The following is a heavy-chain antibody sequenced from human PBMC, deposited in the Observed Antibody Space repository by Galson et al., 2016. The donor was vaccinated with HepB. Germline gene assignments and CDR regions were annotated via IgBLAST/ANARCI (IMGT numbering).Heavy chain of an antibody. CDR3: ARHTFHFDY. V-gene: IGHV5-51*01. Sequence: QSGAEVKKSGESLKISCQASGFDFTVYWIGWVRQMPGKGLEWMGIIYPGDLDIKYSPSFQGLVTISVDKSTSTVYLQWSSLKASDTAMYYCARHTFHFDYWGQGTQVTVSS. CDR2: IYPGDLDI. J-gene: IGHJ4*02. CDR1: GFDFTVYW.